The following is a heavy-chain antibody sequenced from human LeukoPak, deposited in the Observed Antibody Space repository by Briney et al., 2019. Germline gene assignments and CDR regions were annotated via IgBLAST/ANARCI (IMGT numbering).Heavy chain of an antibody. CDR1: GGSFSGYY. CDR3: ARTMEGYCSGGSCYQYSYYMDV. CDR2: IYYSGST. J-gene: IGHJ6*03. Sequence: SETLSLTCAVYGGSFSGYYWSWIRQPPGKGLEWIGYIYYSGSTNYNPSLKSRVTISVDTSKNQFSLKLTSVTAADTAVYYCARTMEGYCSGGSCYQYSYYMDVWGKGTTVTVSS. V-gene: IGHV4-59*01. D-gene: IGHD2-15*01.